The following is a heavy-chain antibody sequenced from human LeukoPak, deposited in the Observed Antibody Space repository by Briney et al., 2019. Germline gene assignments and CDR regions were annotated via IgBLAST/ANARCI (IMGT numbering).Heavy chain of an antibody. V-gene: IGHV4-30-4*08. Sequence: SETLSLTCTVSGGSISSGDYYWSWIRQPPGKGLEWIGYIYYSGSTYYNPSLKSRVTISVDTSKNQFSLKLSSVTAADTAVYYCAREATVVGATIIWGQGTLVTVSS. J-gene: IGHJ4*02. CDR1: GGSISSGDYY. D-gene: IGHD1-26*01. CDR2: IYYSGST. CDR3: AREATVVGATII.